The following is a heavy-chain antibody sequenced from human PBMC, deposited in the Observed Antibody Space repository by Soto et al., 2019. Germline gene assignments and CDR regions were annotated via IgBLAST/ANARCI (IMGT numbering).Heavy chain of an antibody. V-gene: IGHV4-31*03. CDR3: ARDRGGYGVFDY. CDR2: IYHSGGT. J-gene: IGHJ4*02. CDR1: AGSISSDGFY. D-gene: IGHD5-12*01. Sequence: SETLSLTCSVSAGSISSDGFYWNWIRQPPGKGLEWIGYIYHSGGTYSSPSLRSRVTISVDTSKNQFTLKLSSVTAADTAVYYCARDRGGYGVFDYWGQGTLVTVAS.